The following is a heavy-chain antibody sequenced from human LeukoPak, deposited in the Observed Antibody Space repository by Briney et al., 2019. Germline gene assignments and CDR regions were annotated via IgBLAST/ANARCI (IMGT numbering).Heavy chain of an antibody. CDR1: GYTFTSYG. D-gene: IGHD1-26*01. CDR3: ARDDSGSYYGTSNRYFDY. Sequence: ASVKVSCKASGYTFTSYGISWVRQAPGQGLEWMGWISAYNGNTNYAQKLQGRVTMTTDTSTSTAYMGLRSLRSDDTAVYYCARDDSGSYYGTSNRYFDYWGQGTLVTISS. V-gene: IGHV1-18*01. CDR2: ISAYNGNT. J-gene: IGHJ4*02.